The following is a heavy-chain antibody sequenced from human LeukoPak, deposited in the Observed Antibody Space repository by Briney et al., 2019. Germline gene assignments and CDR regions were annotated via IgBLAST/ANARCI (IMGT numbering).Heavy chain of an antibody. V-gene: IGHV4-59*01. CDR1: GGSISGYF. Sequence: SETLSLTCTVSGGSISGYFWSWIRQPPGEGLEWIGYIYYRGNTIYNLSLKSRATISVDTSKNLFSLELTSVATADTAVYYCVRHADIAAYREGLDVWGRGTTVTVSS. J-gene: IGHJ6*04. CDR2: IYYRGNT. D-gene: IGHD2-15*01. CDR3: VRHADIAAYREGLDV.